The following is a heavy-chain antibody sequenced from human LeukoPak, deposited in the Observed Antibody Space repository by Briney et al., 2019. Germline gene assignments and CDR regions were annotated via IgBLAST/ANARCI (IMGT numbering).Heavy chain of an antibody. CDR1: GFTFSSYA. CDR3: ARGRGGYFAPREYFQH. Sequence: GGSLRLSCAASGFTFSSYAMHWVRQAPGKGLEWVAVISYDGSNKYYADSVKGRFTISRDNSKNTLYLQMNSLRAEDTAVYYCARGRGGYFAPREYFQHWGQGTLVTVSS. D-gene: IGHD3-9*01. V-gene: IGHV3-30-3*01. J-gene: IGHJ1*01. CDR2: ISYDGSNK.